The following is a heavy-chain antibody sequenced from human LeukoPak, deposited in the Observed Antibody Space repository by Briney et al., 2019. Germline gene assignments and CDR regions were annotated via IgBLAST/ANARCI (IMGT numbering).Heavy chain of an antibody. CDR2: ISYSGTT. V-gene: IGHV4-39*01. CDR3: ARVVGNVDRSSWYYYYYMDV. J-gene: IGHJ6*03. CDR1: GGSISSSSSY. D-gene: IGHD6-13*01. Sequence: AETLSLTCTVSGGSISSSSSYWGWIRQPPGKGLEYIGSISYSGTTYYNPSLKSRITMSVDTSKNQFSLKLSSVTAADTAVYYCARVVGNVDRSSWYYYYYMDVWGKGTTVTVSS.